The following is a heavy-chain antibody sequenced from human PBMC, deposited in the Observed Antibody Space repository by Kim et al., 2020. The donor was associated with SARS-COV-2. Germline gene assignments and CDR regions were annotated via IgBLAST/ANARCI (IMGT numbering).Heavy chain of an antibody. CDR1: GYTFTSYD. Sequence: ASVKVSCKASGYTFTSYDINWVRQATGQGLEWMGWMNPNSGNTGYAQKFQGRVTMTRNTSISTAYMELSSLRSEDTAVYYCARVSLSPVLRYFDWLQTNWFDPWGQGTLVTVSS. J-gene: IGHJ5*02. CDR3: ARVSLSPVLRYFDWLQTNWFDP. V-gene: IGHV1-8*01. CDR2: MNPNSGNT. D-gene: IGHD3-9*01.